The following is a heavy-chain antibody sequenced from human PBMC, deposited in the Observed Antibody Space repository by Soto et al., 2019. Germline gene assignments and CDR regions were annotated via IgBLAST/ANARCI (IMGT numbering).Heavy chain of an antibody. D-gene: IGHD3-9*01. J-gene: IGHJ4*02. CDR1: GYSFTSYW. CDR2: IYPGDSDT. V-gene: IGHV5-51*01. Sequence: PGESLKISCKGSGYSFTSYWIGWVRQMPGKGLEWMGIIYPGDSDTRYSPSFQGQVTISADKSISTAYLQWSSLKASDTAMYYCARQGGYYDILTGPRVVGVQTPSPVDRWGQGTLVTVSS. CDR3: ARQGGYYDILTGPRVVGVQTPSPVDR.